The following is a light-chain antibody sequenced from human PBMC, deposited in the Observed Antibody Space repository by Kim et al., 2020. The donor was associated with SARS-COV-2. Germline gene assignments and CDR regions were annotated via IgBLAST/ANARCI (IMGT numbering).Light chain of an antibody. CDR3: QHELT. V-gene: IGKV1-33*01. CDR1: QDISNY. Sequence: DIQMTQSPSSLSASVGDRVTITCQASQDISNYLNWYQQKPGKAPKLLIYDASNLETGVPSRFSGSGSGTDFTFTISSLQPEDIATYYCQHELTFGGGTKVDIK. J-gene: IGKJ4*01. CDR2: DAS.